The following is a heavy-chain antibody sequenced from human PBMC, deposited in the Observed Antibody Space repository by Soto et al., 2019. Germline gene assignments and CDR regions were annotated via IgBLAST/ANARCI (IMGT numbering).Heavy chain of an antibody. Sequence: GGSLRLSCAASGFTFSSYAMSWVRQAPGKGLEWVSAISGSGGSTYYADSVKGRFTISRDNSKNTLYLQMNSLRAEDTAVYYCAKVTPLKARYGYSGYPSWGQGTLVTVSS. CDR3: AKVTPLKARYGYSGYPS. J-gene: IGHJ4*02. CDR2: ISGSGGST. D-gene: IGHD5-12*01. CDR1: GFTFSSYA. V-gene: IGHV3-23*01.